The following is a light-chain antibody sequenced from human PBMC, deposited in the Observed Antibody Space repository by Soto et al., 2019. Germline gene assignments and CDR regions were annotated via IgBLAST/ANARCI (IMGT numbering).Light chain of an antibody. Sequence: EIVLTQSPATLSLSPGERATLSCRASQSVSSYLAWYQQKPGQAPRLLIYDASNRATGIPARFSGSGSGTDSTLTISSLELEDFAVYYGYQRSNWPRTFGQATKLEIK. CDR3: YQRSNWPRT. CDR1: QSVSSY. J-gene: IGKJ2*02. V-gene: IGKV3-11*01. CDR2: DAS.